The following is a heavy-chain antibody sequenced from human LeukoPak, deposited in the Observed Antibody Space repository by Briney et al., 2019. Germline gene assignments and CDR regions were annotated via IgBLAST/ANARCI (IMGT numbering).Heavy chain of an antibody. J-gene: IGHJ4*02. D-gene: IGHD3-3*01. CDR3: AKADFGVVIRGPHYFDC. CDR2: ISASGTNT. Sequence: GGSLRLSCAASGFTFSSYAMSWVRQAPGKGLEWVSSISASGTNTYDTDSVKGRFFISRDNPKDTLYLEMNNLRVDDTAVYYCAKADFGVVIRGPHYFDCWGQGTLVSVSS. CDR1: GFTFSSYA. V-gene: IGHV3-23*01.